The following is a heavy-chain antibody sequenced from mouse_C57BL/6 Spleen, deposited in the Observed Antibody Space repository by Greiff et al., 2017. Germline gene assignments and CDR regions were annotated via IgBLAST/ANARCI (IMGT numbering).Heavy chain of an antibody. Sequence: QVQLQQPGAELVMPGASVKLSCKASGYTFTSYWMHWVKQRPGQGLEWIGEIDPSDSYTNYNQKFKGKATLTVDTSSSTAYMQLSSLTSEDSAVYYCARGDYYGSSRDYFDYWGQGTTLTVSS. CDR1: GYTFTSYW. CDR3: ARGDYYGSSRDYFDY. J-gene: IGHJ2*01. D-gene: IGHD1-1*01. CDR2: IDPSDSYT. V-gene: IGHV1-69*01.